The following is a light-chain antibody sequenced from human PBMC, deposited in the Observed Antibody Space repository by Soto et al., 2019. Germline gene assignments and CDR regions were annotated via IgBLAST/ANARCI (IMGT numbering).Light chain of an antibody. V-gene: IGLV4-60*03. J-gene: IGLJ3*02. CDR3: ETWDSNTRV. CDR2: LEGSGTY. CDR1: SGHSSFI. Sequence: QSLLTHSSSSSASLGSSVNLTCTLSSGHSSFIIAWHQQQPGKAPRYWMKLEGSGTYNKGSGVPDRFSGSSSGADRYLTISNLQSEDEADYYCETWDSNTRVFGGGTKVTVL.